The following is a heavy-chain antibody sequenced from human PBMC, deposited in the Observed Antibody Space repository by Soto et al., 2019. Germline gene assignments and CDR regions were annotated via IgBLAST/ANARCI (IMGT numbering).Heavy chain of an antibody. CDR1: GFIFSNYW. D-gene: IGHD1-1*01. V-gene: IGHV3-74*01. CDR2: ISNDGSIT. Sequence: GGSLRLSCGASGFIFSNYWMHWVRQTPGTGLVWVSRISNDGSITNYADSVKGRFTISRDNAKNTLYLQMNSLRAEDTAVYYCAKDLTWNQADYWGQGALVTVSS. J-gene: IGHJ4*02. CDR3: AKDLTWNQADY.